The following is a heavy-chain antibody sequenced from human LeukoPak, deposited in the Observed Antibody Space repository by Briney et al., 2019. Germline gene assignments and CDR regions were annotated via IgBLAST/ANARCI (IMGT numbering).Heavy chain of an antibody. CDR3: TRDLRRALDY. J-gene: IGHJ4*02. Sequence: PSETLSLTCTVSGGSVSGHYWSWLRQPPGKGLEWIGYVYYTGSTNYSPSLKSRVTMSVDTSKNQFSLNLNSMTAADTAIYYCTRDLRRALDYWGQGTLVTVSS. V-gene: IGHV4-59*02. CDR1: GGSVSGHY. CDR2: VYYTGST.